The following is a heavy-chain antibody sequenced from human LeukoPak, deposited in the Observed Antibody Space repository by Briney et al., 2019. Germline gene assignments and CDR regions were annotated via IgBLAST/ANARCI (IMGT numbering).Heavy chain of an antibody. J-gene: IGHJ5*02. CDR1: GGSISSDNYY. D-gene: IGHD3-10*01. CDR3: ARHYGSGSYRRFWFDP. CDR2: INHSGST. Sequence: PSETLSLTCTVSGGSISSDNYYWGCIRQPPGKGLEWIGEINHSGSTNYNPSLKSRVTISVDTSKNQFSLKLSSVTAADTAVYYCARHYGSGSYRRFWFDPWGQGTLVTVSS. V-gene: IGHV4-39*01.